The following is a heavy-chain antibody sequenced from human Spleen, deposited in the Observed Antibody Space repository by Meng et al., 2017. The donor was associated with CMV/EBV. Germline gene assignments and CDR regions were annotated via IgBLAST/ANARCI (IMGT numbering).Heavy chain of an antibody. Sequence: SVKVSCKASGGTFSSYAISWVRQAPGQGLEWMGGIIPILDISTYAQKFQARVTITADKPTSTAYMELSSLKSEDTAMYYCARMLYPSDFVFDLWGQGTMVTVSS. J-gene: IGHJ3*01. CDR2: IIPILDIS. V-gene: IGHV1-69*10. D-gene: IGHD3-16*02. CDR1: GGTFSSYA. CDR3: ARMLYPSDFVFDL.